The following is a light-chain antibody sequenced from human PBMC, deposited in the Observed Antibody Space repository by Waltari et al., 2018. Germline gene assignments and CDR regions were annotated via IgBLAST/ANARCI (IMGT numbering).Light chain of an antibody. CDR3: SSYISSSTLEL. CDR1: SRDVGAYHY. Sequence: QSALTQPASVSGSPGQSITISCTGTSRDVGAYHYVSWYQQHPGKAPTLMIFDVSIRPSGVSNRFSGSKSGNTASLTISGLQAEDEADYYCSSYISSSTLELFGGGTSLTVL. CDR2: DVS. V-gene: IGLV2-14*03. J-gene: IGLJ2*01.